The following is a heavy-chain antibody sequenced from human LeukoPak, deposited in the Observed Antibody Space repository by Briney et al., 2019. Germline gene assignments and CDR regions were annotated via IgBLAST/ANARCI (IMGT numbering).Heavy chain of an antibody. D-gene: IGHD1-1*01. CDR1: GFTFKSSS. CDR2: IGHFTGDI. V-gene: IGHV3-21*01. CDR3: ARDPYTGSMFDY. Sequence: GGSLRLSCVATGFTFKSSSMSWVRQAPGKGLEWVAFIGHFTGDIFYADSVKGRFNIPRDDAKDSVYLQMNSLRDDDTAVYFCARDPYTGSMFDYWGHRTVVADSS. J-gene: IGHJ4*01.